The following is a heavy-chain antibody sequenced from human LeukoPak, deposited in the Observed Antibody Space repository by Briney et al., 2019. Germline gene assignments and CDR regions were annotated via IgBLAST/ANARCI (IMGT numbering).Heavy chain of an antibody. V-gene: IGHV3-23*01. CDR3: AKNYDILTGYWYYDMNV. Sequence: GGSLRLSCAASGFTFNSYVMSWVRLAPGKGLEWVSVVSGSGGSTYYADSVRGRFTISRDNSKNTLFLQMNSLRAEDTAVYYCAKNYDILTGYWYYDMNVWGQGATVTVSS. D-gene: IGHD3-9*01. J-gene: IGHJ6*02. CDR2: VSGSGGST. CDR1: GFTFNSYV.